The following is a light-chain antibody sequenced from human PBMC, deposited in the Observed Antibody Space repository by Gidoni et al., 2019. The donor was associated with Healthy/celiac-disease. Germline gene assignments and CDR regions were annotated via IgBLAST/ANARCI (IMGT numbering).Light chain of an antibody. J-gene: IGKJ1*01. V-gene: IGKV1-39*01. CDR1: QSISIY. Sequence: QMTQSPSSLSASVGDRVTITCRASQSISIYLNCYQHKPGKAPKLLIYASSSLQSGVPSRFSGSGSGTDFTLTISSLQPEDVATYYCQQSYSTPRTFGQGTKVEIK. CDR2: ASS. CDR3: QQSYSTPRT.